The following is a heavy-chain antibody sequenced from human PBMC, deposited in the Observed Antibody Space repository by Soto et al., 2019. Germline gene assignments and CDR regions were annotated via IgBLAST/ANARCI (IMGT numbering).Heavy chain of an antibody. J-gene: IGHJ6*02. CDR2: ISCSGSSI. V-gene: IGHV3-23*01. CDR1: GFTFSSYA. Sequence: GGSLRLSCAASGFTFSSYAMSWVRQAPGKGLECVSYISCSGSSIYYVDSVKGRFTISRDNSKNTLYLQMTSLRAEDTAVFYCAKWVIVRGLNYYYYGMDVWGQGTTVTVSS. CDR3: AKWVIVRGLNYYYYGMDV. D-gene: IGHD3-10*01.